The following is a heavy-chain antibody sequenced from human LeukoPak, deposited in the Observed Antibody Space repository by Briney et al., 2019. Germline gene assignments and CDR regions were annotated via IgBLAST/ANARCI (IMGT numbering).Heavy chain of an antibody. CDR3: ARERVITFGGVIVASDY. V-gene: IGHV3-23*01. CDR1: GFTFSSYA. J-gene: IGHJ4*02. Sequence: PGGSLRLSCAASGFTFSSYAMSWVRQAPGKGLEWVSAISGSGGSTYYADSVKGRFTISRDNSKNTLYLQMNSLRAEDTAVYYCARERVITFGGVIVASDYWGQGTLVTVSS. CDR2: ISGSGGST. D-gene: IGHD3-16*02.